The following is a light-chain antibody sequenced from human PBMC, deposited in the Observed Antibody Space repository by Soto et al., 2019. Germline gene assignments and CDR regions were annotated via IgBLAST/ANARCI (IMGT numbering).Light chain of an antibody. J-gene: IGKJ1*01. CDR1: QSLSTY. CDR3: QQTYGTPRT. V-gene: IGKV1-39*01. Sequence: DIQMTQSPSSLSASVGDRVTITCRASQSLSTYLNWYQQKPGKAPKLLIYSASSLQSGVTSRFSGSGSGTDFTLTISSLQPEDFATYYCQQTYGTPRTFGQGTKVDIK. CDR2: SAS.